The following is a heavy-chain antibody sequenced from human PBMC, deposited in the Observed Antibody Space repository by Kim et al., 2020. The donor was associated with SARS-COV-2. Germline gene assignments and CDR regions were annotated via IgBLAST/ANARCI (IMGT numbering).Heavy chain of an antibody. J-gene: IGHJ6*01. CDR3: AKAVVRGVNYYYYGMDV. Sequence: GGSLRLSCAASGFTFSTYGMHWVRQAPGKGLECVAVISYDGSSKYYGESVKGRFTISRDNPENTLYLQMNSLRPEDTAVYYCAKAVVRGVNYYYYGMDV. CDR2: ISYDGSSK. D-gene: IGHD3-10*01. CDR1: GFTFSTYG. V-gene: IGHV3-30*18.